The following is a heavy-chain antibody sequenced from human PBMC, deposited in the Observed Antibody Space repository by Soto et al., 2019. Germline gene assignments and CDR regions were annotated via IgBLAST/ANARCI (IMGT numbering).Heavy chain of an antibody. CDR2: IYHSGST. CDR1: GGSISSSNW. J-gene: IGHJ5*02. D-gene: IGHD6-19*01. V-gene: IGHV4-4*02. Sequence: SETLSLTCAVSGGSISSSNWWSWVRQPPGKGLEWIGEIYHSGSTNYNPSLKSRVTISVDKSKNQFSLKLSSVTAADTAVYYCARAYSSGWPRTLVTNWFDPWGQGTLVTVSS. CDR3: ARAYSSGWPRTLVTNWFDP.